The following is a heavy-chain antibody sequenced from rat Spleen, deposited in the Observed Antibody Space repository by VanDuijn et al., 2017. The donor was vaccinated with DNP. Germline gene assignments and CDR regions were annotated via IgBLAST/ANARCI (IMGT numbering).Heavy chain of an antibody. V-gene: IGHV5-7*01. J-gene: IGHJ4*01. CDR2: IIYEGTKT. Sequence: EVQLVESGGGLVQPGRSLKLSCVASGFSFSDYYMAWVRQAPKRGLEWVATIIYEGTKTYYRDSVKGRFTSSRDNAKSTLYLQMDSLRSEDTATYFCTRQTYYDGSYPYTMDALGQGTSVTVSS. CDR3: TRQTYYDGSYPYTMDA. D-gene: IGHD1-12*02. CDR1: GFSFSDYY.